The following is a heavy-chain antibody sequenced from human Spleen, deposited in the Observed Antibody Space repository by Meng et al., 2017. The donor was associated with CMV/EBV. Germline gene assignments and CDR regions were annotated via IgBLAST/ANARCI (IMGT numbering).Heavy chain of an antibody. CDR2: INPNSGGT. CDR3: ARGGSGYPNINWFDP. V-gene: IGHV1-2*02. Sequence: SGYTFTGYYMHWVRQAPGQGLEWMGWINPNSGGTNYVQKFQGRVAMTRDTSISTAYMELSSLRSDDTAVYHCARGGSGYPNINWFDPWGQGTLVTVSS. J-gene: IGHJ5*02. CDR1: GYTFTGYY. D-gene: IGHD3-22*01.